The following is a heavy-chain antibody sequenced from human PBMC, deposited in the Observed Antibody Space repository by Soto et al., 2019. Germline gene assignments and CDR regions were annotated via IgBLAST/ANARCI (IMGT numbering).Heavy chain of an antibody. CDR2: ISGSGGST. D-gene: IGHD4-17*01. V-gene: IGHV3-23*01. CDR1: GFTFSSYA. Sequence: GGSLRLSCAASGFTFSSYAMSWVRQAPGKGLEWVSAISGSGGSTYYADSVKGRFTISRDNSKNTLYLQMNSLRAEDTAVYYCAKDRVGDYEISVRPDAFDNWGQGTMVTVSS. CDR3: AKDRVGDYEISVRPDAFDN. J-gene: IGHJ3*02.